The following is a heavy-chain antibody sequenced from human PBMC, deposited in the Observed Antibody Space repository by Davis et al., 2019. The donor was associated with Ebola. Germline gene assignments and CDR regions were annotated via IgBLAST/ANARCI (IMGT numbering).Heavy chain of an antibody. D-gene: IGHD6-6*01. CDR3: AKGGRVYSSSPTLRSNY. Sequence: PGGSLRLSCAASGFTFDDYAMHWVRQAPGKGLEWVSGISWNSGSIGYADSVKGRFTISRDNAKNSLYLQMNSLRAEDTALYYCAKGGRVYSSSPTLRSNYWGQGTLVTVSS. CDR1: GFTFDDYA. CDR2: ISWNSGSI. J-gene: IGHJ4*02. V-gene: IGHV3-9*01.